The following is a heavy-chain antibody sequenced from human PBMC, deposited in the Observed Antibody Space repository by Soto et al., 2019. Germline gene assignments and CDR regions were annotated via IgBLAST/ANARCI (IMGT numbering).Heavy chain of an antibody. CDR1: GGSISSGGYY. CDR3: ARAVVVVSNWFDP. Sequence: QVQLQESGPGLVKPSQTLSLPCIVSGGSISSGGYYWSWIRQHPGKVLEWIGYIYYSGSTYYNPSLNSRVTISVDTSKNQFSLKLSSVTAADTAVYYCARAVVVVSNWFDPWGQGTLVTVS. CDR2: IYYSGST. V-gene: IGHV4-31*03. J-gene: IGHJ5*02. D-gene: IGHD2-15*01.